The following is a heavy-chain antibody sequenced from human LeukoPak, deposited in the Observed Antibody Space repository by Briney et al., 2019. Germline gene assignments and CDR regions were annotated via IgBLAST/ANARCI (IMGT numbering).Heavy chain of an antibody. CDR3: ASQRLAAGAFDI. V-gene: IGHV3-30*16. J-gene: IGHJ3*02. CDR1: GFTFSRYA. D-gene: IGHD6-25*01. CDR2: ISYDGSNK. Sequence: GGSLRLSCAGSGFTFSRYAMHRVRQAPGKGPEWVAVISYDGSNKYYADSVKGRFTISRDNSKNTLYLQMNSLRAEDTAVYYCASQRLAAGAFDIWGQGTMVTVSS.